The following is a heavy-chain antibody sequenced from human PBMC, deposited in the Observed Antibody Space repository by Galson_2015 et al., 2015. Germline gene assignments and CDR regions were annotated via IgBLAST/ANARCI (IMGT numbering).Heavy chain of an antibody. Sequence: ETLSLTCTVSGGSTSPYLWSWIRQPPGKGLEWIGYIYYTGRTNHNPSLKSRVTISVDTSKNQFSLKLSSATAADTAVYFCARLADGSSGYYRLDYWGQGTLVTVSS. D-gene: IGHD3-22*01. CDR3: ARLADGSSGYYRLDY. J-gene: IGHJ4*02. CDR1: GGSTSPYL. CDR2: IYYTGRT. V-gene: IGHV4-59*01.